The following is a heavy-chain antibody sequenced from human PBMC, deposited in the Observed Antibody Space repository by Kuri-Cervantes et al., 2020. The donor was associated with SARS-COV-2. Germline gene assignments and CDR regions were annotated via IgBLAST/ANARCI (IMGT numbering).Heavy chain of an antibody. V-gene: IGHV4-59*01. CDR2: IYYSGST. CDR1: GGSISSYY. J-gene: IGHJ4*02. Sequence: GSLRLSCTVSGGSISSYYWSWIRQPPGKGLEWIGYIYYSGSTNYNPSLKSRVTISVDTSKNLFSLKLSSVTAADTAVYYCARGSWNYPFDYWGQGTLVTVSS. D-gene: IGHD1-7*01. CDR3: ARGSWNYPFDY.